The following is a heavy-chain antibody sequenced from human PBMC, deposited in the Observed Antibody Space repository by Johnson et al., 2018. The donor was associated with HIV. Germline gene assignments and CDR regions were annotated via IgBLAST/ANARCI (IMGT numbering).Heavy chain of an antibody. Sequence: QVQLVESGGSVVRPGGSLRLSCAASGFTFDNFSMSWVRQAPGKGLEWVAVISYDGSYKYYTDSVQGRFTISRDNTKKSLYLQMNSLTADDTAIYYCARDATPWGGDYVGYAFDLWGQGTNVIVSS. CDR3: ARDATPWGGDYVGYAFDL. J-gene: IGHJ3*01. CDR2: ISYDGSYK. CDR1: GFTFDNFS. V-gene: IGHV3-30*04. D-gene: IGHD4-17*01.